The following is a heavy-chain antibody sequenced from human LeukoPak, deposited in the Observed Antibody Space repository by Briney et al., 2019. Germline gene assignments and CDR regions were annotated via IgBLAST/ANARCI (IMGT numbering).Heavy chain of an antibody. CDR1: GGTFSSYA. CDR2: IIPIFGTA. V-gene: IGHV1-69*05. Sequence: GASVKVSCKASGGTFSSYAISWVRQAPGQGLEWMGGIIPIFGTANYAQKFQGRVTITTDEYTSTAYMELSSLRSEDTAVYYCARDRVMVAATRVVPYNWFEPWGQGTLVTVSS. D-gene: IGHD2-15*01. CDR3: ARDRVMVAATRVVPYNWFEP. J-gene: IGHJ5*02.